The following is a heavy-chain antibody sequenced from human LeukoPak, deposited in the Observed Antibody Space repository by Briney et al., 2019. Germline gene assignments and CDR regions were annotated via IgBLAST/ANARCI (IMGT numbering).Heavy chain of an antibody. V-gene: IGHV3-23*01. Sequence: PGRSLRLSCAASGFTFSSYAMHWVRQVPGKGLEWVAAISGSGGNTYKADSVKGRFTISRDNSKNTLYLQMSSLRAEDTAVYYCASDSSGYYGVFNYWGQGTLVTVSS. CDR1: GFTFSSYA. J-gene: IGHJ4*02. CDR2: ISGSGGNT. D-gene: IGHD3-22*01. CDR3: ASDSSGYYGVFNY.